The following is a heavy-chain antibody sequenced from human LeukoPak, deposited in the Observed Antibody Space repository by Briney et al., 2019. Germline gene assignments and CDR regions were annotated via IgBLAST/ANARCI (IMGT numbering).Heavy chain of an antibody. CDR2: ISGSGGAT. V-gene: IGHV3-23*01. Sequence: GGSLRLSCAASGFSFSLFAMHWVRQAPGKGLEWVSAISGSGGATYHADADSVKGRFTISRDNSKNALYLEINNLRAEDTAVYYCAKDGYNYDSSGHFDYWGQGTLVTVSS. CDR1: GFSFSLFA. D-gene: IGHD3-22*01. J-gene: IGHJ4*02. CDR3: AKDGYNYDSSGHFDY.